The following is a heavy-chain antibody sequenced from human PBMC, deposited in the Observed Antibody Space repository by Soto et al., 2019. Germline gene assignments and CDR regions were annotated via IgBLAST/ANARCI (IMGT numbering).Heavy chain of an antibody. CDR1: GGSISSGGYY. V-gene: IGHV4-31*03. CDR3: ARTSRKSSGPRGHDWFDP. Sequence: QVQLQESGPGLVKPSQTLSLTCTVSGGSISSGGYYWSWIRQHPGKGLEWIGYIYYSGSTYYNPSLTSGVTISVDTSKNQFSLKLSSVTAADTAVYYCARTSRKSSGPRGHDWFDPWGQGTLVTVSS. CDR2: IYYSGST. J-gene: IGHJ5*02. D-gene: IGHD3-22*01.